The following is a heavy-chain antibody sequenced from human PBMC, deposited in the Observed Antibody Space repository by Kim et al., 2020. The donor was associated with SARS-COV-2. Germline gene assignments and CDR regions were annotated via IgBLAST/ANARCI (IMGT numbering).Heavy chain of an antibody. Sequence: GGSLRLSCAASGFTFSSYGMHWVRQAPGKGLEWVAVIWYDGSNKYYADSVKGRFTISRDNSKNTLYLQMNSLRAEDTAVYYCARVYGSGSYYKAKINYYGMDVWGQGTTVTVSS. CDR1: GFTFSSYG. CDR3: ARVYGSGSYYKAKINYYGMDV. CDR2: IWYDGSNK. D-gene: IGHD3-10*01. V-gene: IGHV3-33*01. J-gene: IGHJ6*02.